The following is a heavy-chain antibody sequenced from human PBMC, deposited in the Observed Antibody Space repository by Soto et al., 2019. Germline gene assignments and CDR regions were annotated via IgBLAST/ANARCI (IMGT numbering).Heavy chain of an antibody. V-gene: IGHV1-69*06. D-gene: IGHD7-27*01. CDR3: ATSKWGPSSADYYYGMDV. J-gene: IGHJ6*02. CDR1: GGTFSSYA. Sequence: QVQLVQSGAEVKKPGSSVKVSCKASGGTFSSYAISWVRQAPGQGLEWMGGIIPIFGTANYAQKFQGGVTITADKSTSTAYMELSSLRSEDTAVYYCATSKWGPSSADYYYGMDVWGQGTTVTVSS. CDR2: IIPIFGTA.